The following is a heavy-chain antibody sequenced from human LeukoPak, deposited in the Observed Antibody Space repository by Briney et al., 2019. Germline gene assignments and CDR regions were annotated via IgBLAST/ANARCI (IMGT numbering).Heavy chain of an antibody. CDR1: GFTFVDYG. CDR3: ARDRMGTSYSVSHFDS. V-gene: IGHV3-20*03. Sequence: GGSLRLSYATSGFTFVDYGLSWVRQAPGKGLEWLSAINWNGGITEYADSVKGRFTISRDNAKNSLYLQMGSLRAEDTAFYYCARDRMGTSYSVSHFDSWGQGTLVTVSS. J-gene: IGHJ4*02. CDR2: INWNGGIT. D-gene: IGHD6-13*01.